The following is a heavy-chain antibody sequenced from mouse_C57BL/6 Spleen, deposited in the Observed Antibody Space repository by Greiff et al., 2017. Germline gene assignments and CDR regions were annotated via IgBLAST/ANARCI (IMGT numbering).Heavy chain of an antibody. D-gene: IGHD1-1*01. V-gene: IGHV5-17*01. Sequence: EVKLMESGGGLVKPGGSLKLSCAASGFTFSDYGMHWVRQAPEKGLEWVAYISSGSSTIYYADTVKGRFTISRDNAKNTLFLQMTSLRSEDTAMYYCARGVVAHWYFDVWGTGTTVTVSS. J-gene: IGHJ1*03. CDR1: GFTFSDYG. CDR2: ISSGSSTI. CDR3: ARGVVAHWYFDV.